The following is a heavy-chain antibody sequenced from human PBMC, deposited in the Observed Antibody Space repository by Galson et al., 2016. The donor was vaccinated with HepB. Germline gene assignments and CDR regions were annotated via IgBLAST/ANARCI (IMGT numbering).Heavy chain of an antibody. CDR1: GYTFTTYA. CDR3: ARRYSSGWYVYFDY. Sequence: SVKVSCKASGYTFTTYAITWVRQAPGQGLEWMGWINPYNGNIKYAQKVQGRVTMTTDTSTGTAYMELRSLRFDDTAVYYCARRYSSGWYVYFDYWGQGTLVTVSS. J-gene: IGHJ4*02. CDR2: INPYNGNI. V-gene: IGHV1-18*04. D-gene: IGHD6-19*01.